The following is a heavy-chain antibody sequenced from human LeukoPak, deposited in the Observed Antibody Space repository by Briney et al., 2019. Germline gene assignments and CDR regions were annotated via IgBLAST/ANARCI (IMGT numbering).Heavy chain of an antibody. J-gene: IGHJ4*02. Sequence: GGSLRLSCAASGFTFSNAWMSWVRQAPGKGLEWVGRIKSKTDGGTTDYAAPVKGRFTISRDDSKNTLYLQMNSLRAEDTAVYYCAKDLGSSRRFDYWGQGTLVTVSS. CDR2: IKSKTDGGTT. V-gene: IGHV3-15*01. CDR1: GFTFSNAW. CDR3: AKDLGSSRRFDY. D-gene: IGHD3-10*01.